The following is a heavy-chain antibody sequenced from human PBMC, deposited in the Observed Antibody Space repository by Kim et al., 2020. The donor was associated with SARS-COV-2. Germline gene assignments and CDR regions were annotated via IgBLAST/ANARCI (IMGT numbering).Heavy chain of an antibody. CDR3: AKEKVAAAALDY. Sequence: YYADSVKGRFTISRDNSKNTLYLQMNSLRAEDTAVYYCAKEKVAAAALDYWGQGTLVTVSS. V-gene: IGHV3-30*02. J-gene: IGHJ4*02. D-gene: IGHD6-13*01.